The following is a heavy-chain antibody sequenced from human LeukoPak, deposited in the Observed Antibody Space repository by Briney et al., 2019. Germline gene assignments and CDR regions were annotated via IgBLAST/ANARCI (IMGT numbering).Heavy chain of an antibody. CDR2: IGGGGVST. D-gene: IGHD6-13*01. J-gene: IGHJ4*02. CDR3: AKCMGYMSSWIEY. Sequence: GGSLRLSCAASGFTFTRYAMSWVPQAPGKGLEWVSAIGGGGVSTYYADSVKGRFTITRDNSKNTLYLQMNSLRAEDTALYYCAKCMGYMSSWIEYWGQGTLVAVSS. V-gene: IGHV3-23*01. CDR1: GFTFTRYA.